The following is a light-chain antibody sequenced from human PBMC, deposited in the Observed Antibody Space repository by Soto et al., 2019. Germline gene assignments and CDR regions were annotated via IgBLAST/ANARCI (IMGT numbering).Light chain of an antibody. CDR1: QSVSSN. CDR2: GAS. CDR3: QQYNNWRPWT. Sequence: EIVMTQSPATLSVSPGERATLSCRASQSVSSNLAWYQQKPGQAPRLLIYGASTRATGIPARFSGSGSGTTFTLTISRLQSEDFAVYYCQQYNNWRPWTFGQGTKVEIK. V-gene: IGKV3-15*01. J-gene: IGKJ1*01.